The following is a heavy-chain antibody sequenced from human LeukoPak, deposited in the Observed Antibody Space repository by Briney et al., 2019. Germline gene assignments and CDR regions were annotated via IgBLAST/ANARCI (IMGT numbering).Heavy chain of an antibody. Sequence: GGSLRLSCAASGFTFSSYSMNWVRQAPGKGLEWVSSISSSSSYIYYADSVKGRFTISRDNAKNSLYLQMNSLRAEDTAVYYCAKTTRPYSSSSVFDYWGQGTLVTVSS. CDR2: ISSSSSYI. CDR1: GFTFSSYS. CDR3: AKTTRPYSSSSVFDY. J-gene: IGHJ4*02. D-gene: IGHD6-13*01. V-gene: IGHV3-21*01.